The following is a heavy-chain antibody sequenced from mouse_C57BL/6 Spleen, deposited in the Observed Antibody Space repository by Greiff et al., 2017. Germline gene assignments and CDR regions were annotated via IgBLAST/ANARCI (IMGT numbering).Heavy chain of an antibody. J-gene: IGHJ4*01. CDR2: ISDGGSYT. D-gene: IGHD2-4*01. Sequence: EVKLMESGGGLVKPGGSLKLSCAASGFTFSSYAMSWVRQTPEKRLEWVATISDGGSYTYYPDNVKGRFTISRDNAKNNLYLQMSHLKSEDTAMYYCARDDYDVGAMDYWGQGTSVTVSS. CDR3: ARDDYDVGAMDY. V-gene: IGHV5-4*01. CDR1: GFTFSSYA.